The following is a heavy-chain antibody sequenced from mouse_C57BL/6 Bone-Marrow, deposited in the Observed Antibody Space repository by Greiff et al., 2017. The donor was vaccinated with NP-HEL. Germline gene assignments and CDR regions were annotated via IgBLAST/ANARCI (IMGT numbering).Heavy chain of an antibody. D-gene: IGHD3-2*02. J-gene: IGHJ2*01. CDR1: GYTFTSYW. CDR2: IYPGDGDT. Sequence: QVQLQQPGAELVKPGASVKMSCKASGYTFTSYWITWVKQRPGKGLEWIGQIYPGDGDTNYNGKFKGKATLTADKSSSTAYMQLSSLTSEDSAVYFCAREGSSGLDYWGQGTTLTVSS. V-gene: IGHV1-80*01. CDR3: AREGSSGLDY.